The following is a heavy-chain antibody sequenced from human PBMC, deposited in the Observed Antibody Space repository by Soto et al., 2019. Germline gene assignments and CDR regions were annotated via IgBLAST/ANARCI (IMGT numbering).Heavy chain of an antibody. J-gene: IGHJ5*02. CDR2: IYPGASDT. V-gene: IGHV5-51*01. D-gene: IGHD3-3*01. Sequence: PGESVKISCKGSGSSFTSYWLGCVRQMPWKGLEGVVLIYPGASDTRYSPSFQGQVTISADKSISTAYLQWRSLKASDTAMYYCARLLAGLVIIGLKTYNWFEAWGQGTLVTISS. CDR1: GSSFTSYW. CDR3: ARLLAGLVIIGLKTYNWFEA.